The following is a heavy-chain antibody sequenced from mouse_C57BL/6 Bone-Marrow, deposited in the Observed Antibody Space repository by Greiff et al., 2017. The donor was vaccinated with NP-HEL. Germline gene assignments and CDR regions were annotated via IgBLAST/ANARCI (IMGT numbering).Heavy chain of an antibody. CDR1: GYTFTSYW. D-gene: IGHD4-1*01. V-gene: IGHV1-69*01. Sequence: QVQLQQPGAELVMPGASVKLSCKASGYTFTSYWMHWVKQRPGQGLEWIGEIDPSDSYTNYNQKFKGKSTLTVDKSSSTAYMQLSSLTSEDSAVYYCARSPLTVYAMDYWGQGTSVTVSS. CDR3: ARSPLTVYAMDY. CDR2: IDPSDSYT. J-gene: IGHJ4*01.